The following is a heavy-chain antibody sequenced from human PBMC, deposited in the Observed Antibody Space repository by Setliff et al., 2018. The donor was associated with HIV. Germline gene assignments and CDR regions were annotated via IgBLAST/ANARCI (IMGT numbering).Heavy chain of an antibody. J-gene: IGHJ4*02. D-gene: IGHD3-22*01. V-gene: IGHV3-66*02. CDR3: ARVRLYNSALDY. CDR1: GFTVSTYY. Sequence: PGGSLRLSCAASGFTVSTYYMSWVRQAPGKGLEWISTIYSGGDTYHADSVKGRFTLSRDTSKNTLSLQMNTLRPEDTAVYYCARVRLYNSALDYWGQGTLVTVSS. CDR2: IYSGGDT.